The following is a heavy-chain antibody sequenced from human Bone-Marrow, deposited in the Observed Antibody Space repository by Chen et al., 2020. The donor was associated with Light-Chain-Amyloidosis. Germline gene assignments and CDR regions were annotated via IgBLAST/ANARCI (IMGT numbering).Heavy chain of an antibody. D-gene: IGHD1-26*01. CDR1: GYTFTNHY. V-gene: IGHV1-46*01. CDR2: INPDGGST. Sequence: VKVSCKASGYTFTNHYIHWVRQAPGQGREWMGIINPDGGSTSYAQKFQGRVTMTRDTSATSVYMELSSLRSDDTAVYYCATERGAGGWFDPWGQGTLVTVSS. J-gene: IGHJ5*02. CDR3: ATERGAGGWFDP.